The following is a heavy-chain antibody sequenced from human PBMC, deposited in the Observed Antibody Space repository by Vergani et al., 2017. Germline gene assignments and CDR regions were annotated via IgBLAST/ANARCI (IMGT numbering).Heavy chain of an antibody. J-gene: IGHJ2*01. D-gene: IGHD2-21*01. V-gene: IGHV4-30-4*01. CDR1: GGSISSGDYY. Sequence: QVQLQESGPGLVKPSETLSLTCTVSGGSISSGDYYWSWIRQPPGKGLEWIGYIYYSGSTYYNPSLKSRVTISVDTSKNQSSLELSSVTAADTAVYYCARSQGDYWYFDLWGPGSLVTVSS. CDR3: ARSQGDYWYFDL. CDR2: IYYSGST.